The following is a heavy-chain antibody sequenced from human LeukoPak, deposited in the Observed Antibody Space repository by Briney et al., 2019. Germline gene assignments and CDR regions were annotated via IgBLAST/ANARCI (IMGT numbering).Heavy chain of an antibody. CDR3: ARESGKFDY. CDR2: ISGDGVST. Sequence: PGGSLRLSCVVSGLPIADFAMHWVRQAPGKGLEWVSLISGDGVSTSYADSVKGRFSISRDNSKNSLSLEMNSLRTEDTAMYYCARESGKFDYWGQGTLVAVSS. V-gene: IGHV3-43*02. CDR1: GLPIADFA. J-gene: IGHJ4*02.